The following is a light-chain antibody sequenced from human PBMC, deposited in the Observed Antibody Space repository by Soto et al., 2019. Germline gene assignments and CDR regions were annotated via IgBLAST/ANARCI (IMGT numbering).Light chain of an antibody. CDR3: AAWDDSLSAL. Sequence: QSVLTQPRSVSGSPGQSVTISCTGTSSDVGGYNYVSWYQQHPGKAPKLMIYDVSKRPSGVPDRFSGSKSGNTASLTISGLQAEDEADYYCAAWDDSLSALFGGGTKLTVL. CDR1: SSDVGGYNY. V-gene: IGLV2-11*01. CDR2: DVS. J-gene: IGLJ2*01.